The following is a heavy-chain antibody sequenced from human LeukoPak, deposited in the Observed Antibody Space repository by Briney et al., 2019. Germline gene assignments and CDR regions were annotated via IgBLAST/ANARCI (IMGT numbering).Heavy chain of an antibody. V-gene: IGHV1-18*01. J-gene: IGHJ6*02. CDR2: ISAYNGNT. D-gene: IGHD2-8*01. CDR3: ARELSSGVYYGMDV. CDR1: GYTFTSYG. Sequence: ASVKVSCKASGYTFTSYGISWVRQAPGQGLEWMGWISAYNGNTNYAQKLQGRVTITRDTSASTAYMELSSLRSEDTAVYYCARELSSGVYYGMDVWGQGTTVTVSS.